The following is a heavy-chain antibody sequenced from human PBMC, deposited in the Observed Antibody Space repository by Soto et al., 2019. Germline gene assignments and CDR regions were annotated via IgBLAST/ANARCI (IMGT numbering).Heavy chain of an antibody. Sequence: EVQLVESGGVVVQPGGSLRLSCAASGFTFDDYTMHWVRQAPGKGLEWVSLISWDGGSTYYADSVKGRFTISRDNSKNSLYLQMNSLRTEDTASYYCAKGGTTVVTSLFDYWGQGTLVTVSS. CDR2: ISWDGGST. V-gene: IGHV3-43*01. J-gene: IGHJ4*02. D-gene: IGHD4-17*01. CDR1: GFTFDDYT. CDR3: AKGGTTVVTSLFDY.